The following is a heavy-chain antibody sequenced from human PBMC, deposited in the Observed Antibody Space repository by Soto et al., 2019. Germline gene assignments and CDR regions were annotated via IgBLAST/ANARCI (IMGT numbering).Heavy chain of an antibody. CDR1: GYTFRNYY. Sequence: ASVKVCCKASGYTFRNYYIHWVRQAPGQGLEWMGLINPSGGATSYSQRFQGRVTITKDSSTSTVYMELSSLGSEDTAVYYCGRAFDRSGLYWGQGTLVTVSS. V-gene: IGHV1-46*01. CDR3: GRAFDRSGLY. D-gene: IGHD3-22*01. J-gene: IGHJ4*02. CDR2: INPSGGAT.